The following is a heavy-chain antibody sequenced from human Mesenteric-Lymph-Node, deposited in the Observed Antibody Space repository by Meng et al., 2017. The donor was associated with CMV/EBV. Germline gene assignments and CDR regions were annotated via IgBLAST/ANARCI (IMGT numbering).Heavy chain of an antibody. CDR3: ARDGSYKLDY. J-gene: IGHJ4*02. Sequence: GESLKISCAASGFTFSSYWMHWVRQAPGKGLVWVSRINSDGSSTNYADSVKGRITISRDNAKNTLFLQMNGLGAEDTAVYYCARDGSYKLDYWGQGALVTVSS. D-gene: IGHD3-10*01. CDR2: INSDGSST. CDR1: GFTFSSYW. V-gene: IGHV3-74*01.